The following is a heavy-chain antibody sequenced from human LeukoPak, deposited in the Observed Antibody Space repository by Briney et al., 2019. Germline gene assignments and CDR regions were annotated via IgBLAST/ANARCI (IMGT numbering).Heavy chain of an antibody. CDR2: IYYSGST. V-gene: IGHV4-61*01. CDR1: GGSISGSSYY. J-gene: IGHJ4*02. D-gene: IGHD1-26*01. Sequence: PSETLSLTCTASGGSISGSSYYWSWIRQPPGKGLEWIGYIYYSGSTNYNPSLKSRVTISVDTSKNQFSLKLSSVTAADTAVYYCARFIVGATTRFDYWGQGTLVTVSS. CDR3: ARFIVGATTRFDY.